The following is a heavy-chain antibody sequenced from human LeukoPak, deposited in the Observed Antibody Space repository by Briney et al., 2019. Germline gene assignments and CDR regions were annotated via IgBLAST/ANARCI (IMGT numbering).Heavy chain of an antibody. CDR2: IYYSGST. J-gene: IGHJ4*02. D-gene: IGHD1-26*01. V-gene: IGHV4-39*01. CDR3: ARGLSSGIANDY. Sequence: SETLSLTCTVSGGSISSSSYYWGWIRQPPGKGLEWIGSIYYSGSTYYNPSLKSRFTISVDTSKNQFSLKLSSVTAADTAVYYCARGLSSGIANDYWGQGTLVTVSS. CDR1: GGSISSSSYY.